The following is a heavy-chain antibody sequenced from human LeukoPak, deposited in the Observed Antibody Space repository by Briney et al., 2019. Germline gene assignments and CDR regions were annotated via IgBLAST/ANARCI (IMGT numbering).Heavy chain of an antibody. Sequence: GASVNVSFKASGGIFSIYAINWVRQAPGQGLEWMGWISAYNGNTNYAQKLQGRVTMTTDTSTSTAYMELRSLRSDDTAVYYCARGGDDSGYDRYWFDPWGQGTLVTVSS. V-gene: IGHV1-18*01. J-gene: IGHJ5*02. CDR1: GGIFSIYA. CDR2: ISAYNGNT. D-gene: IGHD5-12*01. CDR3: ARGGDDSGYDRYWFDP.